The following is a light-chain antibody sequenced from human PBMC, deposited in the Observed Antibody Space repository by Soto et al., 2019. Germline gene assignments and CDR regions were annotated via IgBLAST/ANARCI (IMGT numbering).Light chain of an antibody. CDR3: QQYGSSPPVT. J-gene: IGKJ5*01. Sequence: PGERATLSCRASQSVSSSYLAWYQQKPGQAPRLLIYGASGRATGIPDRFSGSVSGTDFTLTISRLEPEDFAVYYCQQYGSSPPVTFGQGTRLVIK. V-gene: IGKV3-20*01. CDR1: QSVSSSY. CDR2: GAS.